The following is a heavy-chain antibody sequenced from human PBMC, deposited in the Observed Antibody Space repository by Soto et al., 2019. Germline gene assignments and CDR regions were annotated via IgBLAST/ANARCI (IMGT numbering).Heavy chain of an antibody. CDR2: INPYNGNT. J-gene: IGHJ4*02. CDR3: ARGVAGWRIGDSETFFDY. Sequence: QVQLVQSGAEVKKPGASVKVSCKASGYTFTTSAISWVRQAPGQGLEWMGWINPYNGNTNSAEKVKCRVTMTTDTSTSTAYMEMRSLRSDDTAVYYCARGVAGWRIGDSETFFDYWGQGTLVTVSS. CDR1: GYTFTTSA. D-gene: IGHD3-10*01. V-gene: IGHV1-18*01.